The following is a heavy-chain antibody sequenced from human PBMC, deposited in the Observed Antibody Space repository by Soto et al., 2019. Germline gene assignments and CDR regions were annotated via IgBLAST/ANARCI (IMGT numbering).Heavy chain of an antibody. V-gene: IGHV1-69*08. Sequence: QVQLVQSGGEVKKPGSSVKVSCKASGGTFSTYTISWVRQAPGQGLEWMGRIIPILGMANYAQKFQGRATITADESTTTAYMELSSLRSDDTAVYYCAREPSTDVFDVWGQGTMVTVSS. CDR2: IIPILGMA. CDR1: GGTFSTYT. J-gene: IGHJ3*01. D-gene: IGHD1-1*01. CDR3: AREPSTDVFDV.